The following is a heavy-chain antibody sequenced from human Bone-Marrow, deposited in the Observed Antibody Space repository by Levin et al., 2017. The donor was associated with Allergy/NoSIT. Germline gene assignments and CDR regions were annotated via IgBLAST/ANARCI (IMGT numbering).Heavy chain of an antibody. CDR2: IGTASDS. J-gene: IGHJ6*02. Sequence: GGSLRLSCAASGFIVSVYDIHWVRQVVGKGLEWVAEIGTASDSYYSESVKGRFTISRDNSKNSVYLQINSLRDGDTAVYFCARDSSRNGMDVWGQGTTVTVSS. D-gene: IGHD6-6*01. CDR1: GFIVSVYD. CDR3: ARDSSRNGMDV. V-gene: IGHV3-13*01.